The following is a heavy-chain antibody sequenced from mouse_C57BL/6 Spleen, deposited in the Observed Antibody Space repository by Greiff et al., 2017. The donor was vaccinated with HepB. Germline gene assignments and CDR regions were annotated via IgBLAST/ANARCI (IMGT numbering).Heavy chain of an antibody. J-gene: IGHJ2*01. Sequence: VQLQQSGAELVRPGSSVKLSCKASGYTFTSYWMHWVKQRPIQGLDWIGNIDPSDSEPHYNQKFKDKATLTVDKSSSTAYMQLSSLTSEDSAVYYCARERYYGSIDYWGQGTTLTVAS. CDR3: ARERYYGSIDY. CDR2: IDPSDSEP. CDR1: GYTFTSYW. D-gene: IGHD1-1*01. V-gene: IGHV1-52*01.